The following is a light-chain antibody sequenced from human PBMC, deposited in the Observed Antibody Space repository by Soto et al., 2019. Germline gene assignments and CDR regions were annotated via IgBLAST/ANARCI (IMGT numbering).Light chain of an antibody. J-gene: IGKJ1*01. V-gene: IGKV1-9*01. CDR3: QQHNSYPWT. CDR2: AAS. Sequence: DIQLTQSPSFLSAAVGDRATITCRASQGSSFYLAWYQQKPGKAPKLLIYAASTLQSGLPSRFSGSGYGTEFTLTISSLQAEDFADYYCQQHNSYPWTFGQGTKVEIK. CDR1: QGSSFY.